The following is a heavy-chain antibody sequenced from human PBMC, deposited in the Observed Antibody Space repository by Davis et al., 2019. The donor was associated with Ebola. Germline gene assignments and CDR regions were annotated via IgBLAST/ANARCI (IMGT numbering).Heavy chain of an antibody. CDR1: GYTFSNFA. CDR2: ISGYNGKT. CDR3: ARTDIAARPRYNYGLDV. J-gene: IGHJ6*02. Sequence: ASVKVSCKASGYTFSNFAVSWVRQAPGQGLEWMGWISGYNGKTNYAQKFQARVTMTRDTSTSTAYMEMRSLRSDDTAVYYCARTDIAARPRYNYGLDVWGQGTTVTVSS. V-gene: IGHV1-18*01. D-gene: IGHD6-6*01.